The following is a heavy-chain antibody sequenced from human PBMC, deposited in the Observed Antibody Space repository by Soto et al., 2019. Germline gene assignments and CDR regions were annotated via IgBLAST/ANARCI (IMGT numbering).Heavy chain of an antibody. J-gene: IGHJ5*02. CDR2: IYYSGST. CDR3: ARHANWFDP. Sequence: PSYTLSLTCTVSGGSVSSSSYYWGWIRQPPGKGLEWIGSIYYSGSTYYNPSLKSRVTISVDTSKNQFSLKLSSVTAADTAVYYCARHANWFDPWGQGTLVTVS. V-gene: IGHV4-39*01. CDR1: GGSVSSSSYY.